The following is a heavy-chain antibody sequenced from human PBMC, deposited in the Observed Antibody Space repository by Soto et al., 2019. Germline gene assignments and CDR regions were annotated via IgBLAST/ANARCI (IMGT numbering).Heavy chain of an antibody. V-gene: IGHV4-59*01. CDR1: DGSISDYY. CDR2: IYYSGTT. Sequence: QVQLQESGPGLVKPSETLSLTCSVSDGSISDYYWNWIRQPPGKGLEWIGNIYYSGTTNYNPSLKSRVTISVDTSKNQFSLKLSSVTAADTAVYYCARRCSSGRCHGGISGWAYAMDVWGQGTTVTVS. CDR3: ARRCSSGRCHGGISGWAYAMDV. D-gene: IGHD2-15*01. J-gene: IGHJ6*02.